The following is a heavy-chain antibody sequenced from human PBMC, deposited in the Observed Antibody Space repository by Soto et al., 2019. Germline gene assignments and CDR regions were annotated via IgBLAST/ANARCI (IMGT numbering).Heavy chain of an antibody. CDR2: INHSGST. V-gene: IGHV4-34*01. D-gene: IGHD1-26*01. CDR3: ARHSPFIVGATKDY. Sequence: SETLSLTCAVYGGSFSGYYWSWIRQPPGKGLEWIGEINHSGSTNYNPSLKSRVTISVDTSKNQFSLKLSSVTAADTAVYYCARHSPFIVGATKDYWGQGTLVTVSS. CDR1: GGSFSGYY. J-gene: IGHJ4*02.